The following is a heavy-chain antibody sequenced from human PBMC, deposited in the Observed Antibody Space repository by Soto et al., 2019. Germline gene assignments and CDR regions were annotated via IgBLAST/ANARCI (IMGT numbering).Heavy chain of an antibody. Sequence: PSETLSRTCAVSGGSISRSNWWSLVRQPPGTGLEWIGEIYHSGSTTYNPSLKSRVTISVDKSKNQFSLKLSSVTAADTAVYYCARVWANCSGGSCYFYFDYWGQGTLVTVSS. V-gene: IGHV4-4*02. CDR2: IYHSGST. J-gene: IGHJ4*02. D-gene: IGHD2-15*01. CDR1: GGSISRSNW. CDR3: ARVWANCSGGSCYFYFDY.